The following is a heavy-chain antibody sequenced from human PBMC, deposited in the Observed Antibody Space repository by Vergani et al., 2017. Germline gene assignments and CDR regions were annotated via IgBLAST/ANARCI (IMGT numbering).Heavy chain of an antibody. CDR1: GFTFSSYC. J-gene: IGHJ2*01. CDR2: IKQDGSEK. D-gene: IGHD4-11*01. V-gene: IGHV3-7*01. CDR3: ARAGYSNYHWYFDL. Sequence: EVQLVESGGGLVQPGGSLRLPCAASGFTFSSYCMSWVRRAPGKGLEWVANIKQDGSEKYYVDSVKGRFTISRDNAKNSLYLQMNSLRAEDTAVYYCARAGYSNYHWYFDLWGRGTLVTVSS.